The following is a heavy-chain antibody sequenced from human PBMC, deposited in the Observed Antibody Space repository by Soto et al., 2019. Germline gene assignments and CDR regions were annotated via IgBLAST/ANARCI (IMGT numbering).Heavy chain of an antibody. CDR3: XXXXWVDKSMAHFDY. CDR1: GFTFSSNG. J-gene: IGHJ4*02. V-gene: IGHV3-23*01. Sequence: GGSLSLSCAASGFTFSSNGMSWVRQAPGKGLEWVSTISVSGGSTFYAESVKGRFTISRDNFRNTVRLQMNSLRAEDTAIYYXXXXXWVDKSMAHFDYWGQGTLVTVSS. D-gene: IGHD2-8*01. CDR2: ISVSGGST.